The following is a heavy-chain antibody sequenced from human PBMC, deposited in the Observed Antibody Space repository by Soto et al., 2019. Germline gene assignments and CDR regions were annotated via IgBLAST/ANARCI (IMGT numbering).Heavy chain of an antibody. Sequence: GGSLRLSCAASGFTFSNYAMHWVRQAPGKGLEWVALTSYDGNNEYYTDSVKGRFTISRDNSKNTLFLQLNSPRPEDTAVYYCAKDKGVFNWATSYFDYWGQGALVTVSS. D-gene: IGHD1-1*01. J-gene: IGHJ4*02. V-gene: IGHV3-30*18. CDR2: TSYDGNNE. CDR3: AKDKGVFNWATSYFDY. CDR1: GFTFSNYA.